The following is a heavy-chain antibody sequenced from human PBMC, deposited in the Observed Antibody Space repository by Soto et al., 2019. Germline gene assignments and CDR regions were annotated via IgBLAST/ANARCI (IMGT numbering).Heavy chain of an antibody. V-gene: IGHV3-30*18. CDR3: VKDLAHMADH. J-gene: IGHJ4*02. CDR1: GFTFNSYG. Sequence: QVKLVESGGGVVLPGGSLRLSGEASGFTFNSYGMYWVRQAPGKGLDWVSHILYDGTKTYYADSVQGRFTISRDNSRNTLYLQMDRMRLEVTAVYFCVKDLAHMADHWGQGTLVIVSS. CDR2: ILYDGTKT.